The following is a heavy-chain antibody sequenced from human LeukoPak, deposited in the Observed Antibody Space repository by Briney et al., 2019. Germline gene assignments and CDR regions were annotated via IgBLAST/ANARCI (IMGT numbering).Heavy chain of an antibody. D-gene: IGHD5-12*01. V-gene: IGHV3-74*01. CDR1: GFTFSSYW. CDR2: INSDGSST. Sequence: GGSLRLSCAASGFTFSSYWMHWVRQAPGKGLVWGSRINSDGSSTSYADSVKGRFTISRDNAKNTLYLQMNSLRAEDTAVYYCARDGFSVATNYWGQGTLVTVSS. CDR3: ARDGFSVATNY. J-gene: IGHJ4*02.